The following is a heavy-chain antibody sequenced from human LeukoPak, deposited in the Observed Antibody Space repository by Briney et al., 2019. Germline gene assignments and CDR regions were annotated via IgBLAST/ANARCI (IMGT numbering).Heavy chain of an antibody. CDR2: IYPGDSDT. Sequence: GESLKISFKGSGYSFTSYWIGWVRQMPGKGLEWMGIIYPGDSDTRYSPSFQGQVTISADKSISTAYLQWSSLKASDTAMYYCARQYYYDSSATYYFDYWGQGTLVTVSS. CDR3: ARQYYYDSSATYYFDY. D-gene: IGHD3-22*01. CDR1: GYSFTSYW. V-gene: IGHV5-51*01. J-gene: IGHJ4*02.